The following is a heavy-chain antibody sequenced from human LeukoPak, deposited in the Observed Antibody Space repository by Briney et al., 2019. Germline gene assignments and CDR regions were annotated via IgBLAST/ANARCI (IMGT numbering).Heavy chain of an antibody. CDR2: IYYSGST. CDR3: ARISSGWYADP. D-gene: IGHD6-19*01. V-gene: IGHV4-59*01. CDR1: GGSISSYY. Sequence: SETLSLTCTVSGGSISSYYWSWIRQPPGKGLEWIGYIYYSGSTNYNPSLKGRVTISVDTSKNQFSLKLSSVTAADTAVYYCARISSGWYADPWGQGTLVTVSS. J-gene: IGHJ5*02.